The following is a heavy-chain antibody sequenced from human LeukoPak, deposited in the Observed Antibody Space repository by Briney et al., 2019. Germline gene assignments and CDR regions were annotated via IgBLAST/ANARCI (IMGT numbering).Heavy chain of an antibody. CDR1: GFTVSSNY. CDR3: ARDGGDCSSTSCYRSNYYMDV. V-gene: IGHV3-21*01. J-gene: IGHJ6*03. Sequence: PGGSLRLSCAASGFTVSSNYMSWVRQAPGKGLEWVSSISSSSSYIYYADSVKGRFTISRDNAKNSLYLQMNSLRAEDTAVYYCARDGGDCSSTSCYRSNYYMDVWGKGTTVTVSS. D-gene: IGHD2-2*01. CDR2: ISSSSSYI.